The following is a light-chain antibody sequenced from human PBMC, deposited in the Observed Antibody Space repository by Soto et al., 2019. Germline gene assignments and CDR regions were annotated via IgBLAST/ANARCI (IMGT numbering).Light chain of an antibody. J-gene: IGKJ5*01. CDR2: GAS. V-gene: IGKV3-20*01. Sequence: IVLPQSPGTLSLSPGERATLSCRASPSISSSYLAWYQQKPGQAPRLLISGASSRATGIPARFSGSGSGTDFTLTISRLEPEDFAVYYCQQYGTSPPITFGQGTRLEIK. CDR3: QQYGTSPPIT. CDR1: PSISSSY.